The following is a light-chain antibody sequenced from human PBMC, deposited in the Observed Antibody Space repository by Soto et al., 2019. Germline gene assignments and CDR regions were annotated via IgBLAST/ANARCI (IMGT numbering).Light chain of an antibody. CDR1: QSVSSSY. CDR2: RAS. V-gene: IGKV3-20*01. J-gene: IGKJ1*01. Sequence: EIVLTQSPGTLSLSPGERATLSCRTSQSVSSSYLAWYQQKPGQAPRVLIYRASTRATGISDRFSGSGSGTDFTLTISRLEPEDFAVYYCQHYGASPWTFGQGTKVDIK. CDR3: QHYGASPWT.